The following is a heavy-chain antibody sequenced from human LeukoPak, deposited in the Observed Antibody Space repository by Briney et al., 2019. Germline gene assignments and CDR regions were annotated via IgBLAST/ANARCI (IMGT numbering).Heavy chain of an antibody. CDR3: ARGGVYSTSAVDY. J-gene: IGHJ4*02. V-gene: IGHV3-23*01. Sequence: GGSLRLSCAASGFTFSSYGMSWVRQAPGKGLEWVSAISGSGGSTYYADSVKGRFTIPRDNAKNTLYLQMNSLRAEDTAVYYCARGGVYSTSAVDYWGQGTLVTVSS. D-gene: IGHD6-6*01. CDR2: ISGSGGST. CDR1: GFTFSSYG.